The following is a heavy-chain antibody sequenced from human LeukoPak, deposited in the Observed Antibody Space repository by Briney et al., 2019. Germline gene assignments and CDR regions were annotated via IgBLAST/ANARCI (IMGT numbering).Heavy chain of an antibody. CDR1: GFTFSSYA. D-gene: IGHD5-18*01. CDR3: AKPVSRGYSYDNFDY. V-gene: IGHV3-23*01. CDR2: ISGSGGST. J-gene: IGHJ4*02. Sequence: TGGSLRLSCASSGFTFSSYAMSWVRQAPGKGLEWVSVISGSGGSTYYADSVKGRFTISRDNSKNTLYLQMNSLRAEDTAVYYCAKPVSRGYSYDNFDYWGQGTLVTVSS.